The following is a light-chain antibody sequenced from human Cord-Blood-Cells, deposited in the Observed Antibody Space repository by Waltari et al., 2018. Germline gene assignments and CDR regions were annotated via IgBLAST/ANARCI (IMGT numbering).Light chain of an antibody. J-gene: IGLJ1*01. CDR3: CSYAGSYTYV. V-gene: IGLV2-11*01. Sequence: QSALTQPRPVSGSPGQSVTISCTGTSSDVGGYNYVPWYQQHPGKAPKPMIYDVSKRPSGVPDRFSGSKSGNTSSLTISGLQAEDEADYYCCSYAGSYTYVFGTGTKVTVL. CDR2: DVS. CDR1: SSDVGGYNY.